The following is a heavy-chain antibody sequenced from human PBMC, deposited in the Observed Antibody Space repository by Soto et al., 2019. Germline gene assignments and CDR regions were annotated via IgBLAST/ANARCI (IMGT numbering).Heavy chain of an antibody. CDR2: INHSGST. J-gene: IGHJ5*02. V-gene: IGHV4-34*01. CDR3: ARAGGVGVRAGDPFTNWFDP. Sequence: SETLSLTCAVYGGSFSGYYWSWIRQPPGKGLEWIGEINHSGSTNYNPSLKSRVTISLDTSKNQFSLKLRSVTAADTAVYYCARAGGVGVRAGDPFTNWFDPWGQGTLVTVSS. D-gene: IGHD2-8*01. CDR1: GGSFSGYY.